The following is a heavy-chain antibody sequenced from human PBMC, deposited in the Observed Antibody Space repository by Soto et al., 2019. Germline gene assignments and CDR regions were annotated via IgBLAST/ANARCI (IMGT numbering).Heavy chain of an antibody. CDR1: GFTFSNYG. D-gene: IGHD6-19*01. J-gene: IGHJ5*02. V-gene: IGHV3-30*18. Sequence: ESVGGVVQPGRSLRLSCAASGFTFSNYGMHWVRQAPGKGLEWVAVLSYDGSNKHYADSVKGRFTISRDNSKNTLYLQMNSLRTEDTAMYYCAKSSGWYINYFDPWGQGTLVTVSS. CDR2: LSYDGSNK. CDR3: AKSSGWYINYFDP.